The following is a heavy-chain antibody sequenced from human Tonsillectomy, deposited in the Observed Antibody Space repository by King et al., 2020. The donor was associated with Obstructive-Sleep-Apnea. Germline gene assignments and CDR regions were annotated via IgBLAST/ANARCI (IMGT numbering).Heavy chain of an antibody. D-gene: IGHD2-21*02. CDR2: ISYDGTRK. Sequence: VQLVESGGGVVQPGRSLRLSCAASGFTFSNYPMHWVRQAPGKGLQWVAVISYDGTRKYYADSVQGRFTISRDNSKHTMYLQMNSLRSEDTAVYYCARDASRGVATSGYFDSWGQGTLVTVTS. J-gene: IGHJ4*02. CDR3: ARDASRGVATSGYFDS. V-gene: IGHV3-30-3*01. CDR1: GFTFSNYP.